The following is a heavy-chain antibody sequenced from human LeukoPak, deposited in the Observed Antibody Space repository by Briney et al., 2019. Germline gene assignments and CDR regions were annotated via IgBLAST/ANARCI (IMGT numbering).Heavy chain of an antibody. CDR2: IYYSGST. V-gene: IGHV4-61*01. D-gene: IGHD6-13*01. CDR1: GGSVSSGSYY. J-gene: IGHJ4*02. Sequence: SETLSLTCTVSGGSVSSGSYYWNWIRQPPGMGLEWIGYIYYSGSTNYNPSLKSRVTISVDTSKNQFSLKLSSVTAADTAVYYCARDDGSGIAAAGTPYWGQGTLVTVSS. CDR3: ARDDGSGIAAAGTPY.